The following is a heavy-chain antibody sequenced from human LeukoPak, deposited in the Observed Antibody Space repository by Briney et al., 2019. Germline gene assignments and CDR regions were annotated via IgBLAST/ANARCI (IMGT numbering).Heavy chain of an antibody. Sequence: SVKLSCKASGGTFSSYAISWVRQAPGQGLEWMGGIIPIVGTTNYAQTLQGRVTITADKSTSTAYMELSSLRSEDTAVYYCARPEHYDILSGYYGAEYCQQWGQGTLVTVSS. V-gene: IGHV1-69*06. CDR3: ARPEHYDILSGYYGAEYCQQ. J-gene: IGHJ1*01. CDR2: IIPIVGTT. D-gene: IGHD3-9*01. CDR1: GGTFSSYA.